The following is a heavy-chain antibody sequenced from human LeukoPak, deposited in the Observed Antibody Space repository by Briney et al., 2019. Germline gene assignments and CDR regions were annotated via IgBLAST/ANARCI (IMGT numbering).Heavy chain of an antibody. CDR2: INSDGSST. CDR3: AGNPDFYYDSSGYHR. Sequence: GGSLRLSCAASGFTFSSYWMRWVRQAPGKGLVWVSRINSDGSSTSYADSVKGRFAISRDNAKNTLYLQMNSLRAEDTAVYYCAGNPDFYYDSSGYHRWGQGTLVTVSS. D-gene: IGHD3-22*01. V-gene: IGHV3-74*01. J-gene: IGHJ4*02. CDR1: GFTFSSYW.